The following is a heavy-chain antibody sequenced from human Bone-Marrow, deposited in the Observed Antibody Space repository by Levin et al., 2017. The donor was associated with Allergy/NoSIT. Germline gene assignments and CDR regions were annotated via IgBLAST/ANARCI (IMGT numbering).Heavy chain of an antibody. CDR1: GFTFDDYA. CDR3: AKGQSQSGPGWLDELLDAFDI. V-gene: IGHV3-9*01. J-gene: IGHJ3*02. Sequence: GGSLRLSCAASGFTFDDYAMHWVRQAPGKGLEWVSGISWNSGSIGYADSVKGRFTISRDNAKNSLYLQMNSLRAEDTALYYCAKGQSQSGPGWLDELLDAFDIWGQGTMVTVSS. CDR2: ISWNSGSI. D-gene: IGHD6-19*01.